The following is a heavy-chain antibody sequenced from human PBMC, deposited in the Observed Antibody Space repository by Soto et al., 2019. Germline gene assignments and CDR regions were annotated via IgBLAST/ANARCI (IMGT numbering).Heavy chain of an antibody. CDR3: AKDGSGYSYAFIDY. D-gene: IGHD5-18*01. V-gene: IGHV3-30*18. CDR1: GFTFSSYG. CDR2: ISYDGSNK. Sequence: GGSLRLSCAASGFTFSSYGMHWVRQAPGKGLEWVAVISYDGSNKYYADSVKGRFTISRDNSKNTLYLQMNSLRAEDTAVYYCAKDGSGYSYAFIDYWGQGTLVTVSS. J-gene: IGHJ4*02.